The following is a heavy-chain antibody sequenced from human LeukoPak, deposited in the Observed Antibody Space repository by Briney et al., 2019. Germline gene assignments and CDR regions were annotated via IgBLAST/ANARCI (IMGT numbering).Heavy chain of an antibody. CDR1: DIGTYY. Sequence: SETLSLTCTVSDIGTYYWSWIRQPPGKGLEWIAYISYNRMTNYDSSLGSRVAISLDTSKNQFSLTVTSVTAADTAVYYCARTTHGSYSVGWPYFDYWGQGILVTVSS. V-gene: IGHV4-59*08. CDR3: ARTTHGSYSVGWPYFDY. J-gene: IGHJ4*02. D-gene: IGHD3-10*01. CDR2: ISYNRMT.